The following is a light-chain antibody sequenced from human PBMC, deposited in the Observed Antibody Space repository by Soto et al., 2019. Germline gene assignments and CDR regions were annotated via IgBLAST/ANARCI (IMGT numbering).Light chain of an antibody. CDR2: KAS. CDR1: QSVSSY. V-gene: IGKV1-5*03. Sequence: DIQMTQSPSTLSASVGDRVTITCRARQSVSSYLAWYQQKPGKAPRLLIYKASSLESGVPSRFSGSGSGTEFTLTISSLQPDDFATYYCQQYQSCWTFGQGTRVEIK. J-gene: IGKJ1*01. CDR3: QQYQSCWT.